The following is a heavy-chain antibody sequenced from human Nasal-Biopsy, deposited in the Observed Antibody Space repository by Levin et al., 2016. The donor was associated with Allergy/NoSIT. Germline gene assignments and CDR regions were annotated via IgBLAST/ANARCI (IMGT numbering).Heavy chain of an antibody. CDR1: GFTFNNFG. Sequence: GGSLRLSCAASGFTFNNFGMHWVRQAPGKGLEWVAAISYEGSLKYYSDSLEGRFTISRDSSEKTLYLQINSLRAEDTAVYYCAKPKALLALSEWLFPDHWGQGTLVTVSS. J-gene: IGHJ4*02. V-gene: IGHV3-30*18. CDR3: AKPKALLALSEWLFPDH. D-gene: IGHD3-3*02. CDR2: ISYEGSLK.